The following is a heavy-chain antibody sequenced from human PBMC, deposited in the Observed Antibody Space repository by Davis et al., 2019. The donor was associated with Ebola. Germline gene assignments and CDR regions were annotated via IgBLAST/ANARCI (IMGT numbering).Heavy chain of an antibody. CDR3: AREGGGYNDYWEYYFDY. CDR1: GYTFTSYG. D-gene: IGHD5-24*01. Sequence: ASVKVSCKASGYTFTSYGISWVRQAPGQGLEWMGWISAYNGNTNYAQKLQGRVTMTTDTSTSTAYMELRSLRSDETAVYYCAREGGGYNDYWEYYFDYWGQGTLVTVSS. V-gene: IGHV1-18*01. CDR2: ISAYNGNT. J-gene: IGHJ4*02.